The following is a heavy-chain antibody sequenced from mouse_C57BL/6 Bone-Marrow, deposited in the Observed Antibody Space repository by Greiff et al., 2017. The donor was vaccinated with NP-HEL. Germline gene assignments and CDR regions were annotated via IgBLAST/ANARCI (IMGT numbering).Heavy chain of an antibody. CDR3: ARRVLITTVPHWYFDV. CDR1: GFSLSTSGMG. CDR2: IYWDDDK. V-gene: IGHV8-12*01. D-gene: IGHD1-1*01. Sequence: QVTLKESGPGILQSSQTLSLTCSFSGFSLSTSGMGVSWIRQPSGKGLEWLAHIYWDDDKRYNPSLKSRLTISKDTSRNQVFLKITSVDTADTATYYCARRVLITTVPHWYFDVWGTGTTVTVSS. J-gene: IGHJ1*03.